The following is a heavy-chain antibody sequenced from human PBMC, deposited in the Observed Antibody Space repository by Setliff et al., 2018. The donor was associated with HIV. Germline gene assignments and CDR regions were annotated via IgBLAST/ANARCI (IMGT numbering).Heavy chain of an antibody. J-gene: IGHJ3*02. CDR1: GDSINSGDSY. CDR2: IYYSGST. V-gene: IGHV4-31*03. CDR3: ARVSQDLLGAFDI. D-gene: IGHD7-27*01. Sequence: SETLSLTCTVSGDSINSGDSYWTWIRHHPGKGLEWIGYIYYSGSTNYNPSLKSRVIISVDSSKNQFFLKLTSVTAADTAMYYCARVSQDLLGAFDIWGQGTMVTV.